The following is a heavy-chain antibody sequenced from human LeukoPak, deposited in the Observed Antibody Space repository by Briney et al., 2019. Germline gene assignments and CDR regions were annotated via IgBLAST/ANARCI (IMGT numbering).Heavy chain of an antibody. CDR1: GFIFSSYA. J-gene: IGHJ4*02. CDR3: AKDPLTNWKAFDY. Sequence: NPGGSLRLSCAASGFIFSSYAMSWVRQAPGKGLEWVSTLSGSGDRTYYADSVKGRFTISRDNSKNTLYLQMNSLRAEDTAVYYCAKDPLTNWKAFDYWGQGTLVTVSS. D-gene: IGHD1-1*01. V-gene: IGHV3-23*01. CDR2: LSGSGDRT.